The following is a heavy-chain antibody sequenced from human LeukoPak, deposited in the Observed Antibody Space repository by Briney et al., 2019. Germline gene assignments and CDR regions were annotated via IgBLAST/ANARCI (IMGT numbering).Heavy chain of an antibody. CDR1: GFSFSSW. Sequence: GGSLRLSCAASGFSFSSWMNWVRHAPGKGLVWVAHINTDGRTTTYADSVKGRFTVARDNAKNTLYLEMNRLRAEDTAVYYCARDNTYMFDYWGQGTQVTVSS. J-gene: IGHJ4*02. CDR2: INTDGRTT. D-gene: IGHD2-2*02. V-gene: IGHV3-74*01. CDR3: ARDNTYMFDY.